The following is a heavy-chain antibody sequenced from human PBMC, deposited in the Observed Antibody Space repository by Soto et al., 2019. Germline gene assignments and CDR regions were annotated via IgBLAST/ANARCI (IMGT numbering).Heavy chain of an antibody. CDR1: GYTFINYY. CDR2: INPSGGST. V-gene: IGHV1-46*01. D-gene: IGHD6-13*01. J-gene: IGHJ5*02. CDR3: ARCHITAAGTSLSS. Sequence: QVQLVQSGAEVKEPGASVKVSCKASGYTFINYYLHWVRQAPGQGLEWMGIINPSGGSTTYAKRFHGRVNMTRDTHTSTVYMELSSLKSEDTAVYFCARCHITAAGTSLSSWGQGTLVSVSS.